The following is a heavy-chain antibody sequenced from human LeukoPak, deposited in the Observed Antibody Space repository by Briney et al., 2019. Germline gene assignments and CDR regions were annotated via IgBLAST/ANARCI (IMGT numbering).Heavy chain of an antibody. CDR1: GFTFSSYS. V-gene: IGHV3-48*02. J-gene: IGHJ1*01. Sequence: GGSLRLSCAASGFTFSSYSMNWVRQAPGKGLEWVSYISSSSSTIYYADSVKGRSTISRDNAKNSLYLQMNSLRDEDTAVYYCARVLIYYGSGSYYAEYFQHWGQGTLVTVSS. CDR2: ISSSSSTI. CDR3: ARVLIYYGSGSYYAEYFQH. D-gene: IGHD3-10*01.